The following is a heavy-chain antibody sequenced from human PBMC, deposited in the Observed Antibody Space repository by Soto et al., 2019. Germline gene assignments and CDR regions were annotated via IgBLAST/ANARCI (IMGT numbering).Heavy chain of an antibody. CDR3: AKTFSNWYFDL. CDR1: GFSFSSYA. Sequence: EVQLLASGGGLVQPGGSLRLSCAASGFSFSSYAMNWVRQAPGKGLEWVSTISGSDDNTYYADSVKGRFTNSRDNSKNTLYLHMNSLRAADTAIYYCAKTFSNWYFDLWGRGTLVTVSS. CDR2: ISGSDDNT. V-gene: IGHV3-23*01. J-gene: IGHJ2*01.